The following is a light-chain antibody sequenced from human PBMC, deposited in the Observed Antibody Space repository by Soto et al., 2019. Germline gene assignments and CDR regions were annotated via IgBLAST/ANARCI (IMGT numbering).Light chain of an antibody. CDR3: QQCYSNPRT. V-gene: IGKV1-39*01. Sequence: EIQMTQSPATLSAAVGDRVTITCRASQSISTYLNWYQRKLGKAPTLLIYAASRLQSGVPSRFSGGGSGTDFTLTINSVQPEDFATYFCQQCYSNPRTFGQGTRVEIK. CDR2: AAS. J-gene: IGKJ1*01. CDR1: QSISTY.